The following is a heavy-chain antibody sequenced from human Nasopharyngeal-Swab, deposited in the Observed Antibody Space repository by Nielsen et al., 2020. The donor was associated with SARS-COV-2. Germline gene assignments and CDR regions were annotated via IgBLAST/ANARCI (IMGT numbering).Heavy chain of an antibody. CDR2: FDPLDGEK. CDR1: GYALPEVA. J-gene: IGHJ5*01. D-gene: IGHD3-10*01. CDR3: AAQLWSFWFDF. V-gene: IGHV1-24*01. Sequence: ASVKVSCKVSGYALPEVAIHWVRQAPGKGPEWMGGFDPLDGEKIYAQEFEGRVTITVHSSTDTAYLELRSLRSDDTATYYFAAQLWSFWFDFCVHGTRVTVSS.